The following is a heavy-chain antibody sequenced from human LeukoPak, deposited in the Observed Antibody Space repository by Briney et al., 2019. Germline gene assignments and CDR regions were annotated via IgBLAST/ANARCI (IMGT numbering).Heavy chain of an antibody. CDR1: GFTFTTYA. CDR2: ISSSGDNT. D-gene: IGHD1-26*01. Sequence: PGGSLRLSCAASGFTFTTYAMNWVRQAPGKGLEWVSLISSSGDNTHYADSVKGRFTISRDNSKNTVSLQMNSLRGEDTAVYYCAKDFRLGEGVMDVWGQGTPVTVSS. CDR3: AKDFRLGEGVMDV. J-gene: IGHJ6*02. V-gene: IGHV3-23*01.